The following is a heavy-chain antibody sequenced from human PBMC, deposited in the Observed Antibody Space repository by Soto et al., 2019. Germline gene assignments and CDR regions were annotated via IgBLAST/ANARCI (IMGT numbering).Heavy chain of an antibody. Sequence: PSETLSLTYTVSGGSISSYYWSWIRQPPGKGLEWIGYIYYSGSTNYNPSLKSRVTISVDTSKNQFSLKLSSVTAADTAVYYCARGVGEQQLTYYFDYWGQGTLVTVSS. V-gene: IGHV4-59*01. J-gene: IGHJ4*02. CDR1: GGSISSYY. D-gene: IGHD6-13*01. CDR3: ARGVGEQQLTYYFDY. CDR2: IYYSGST.